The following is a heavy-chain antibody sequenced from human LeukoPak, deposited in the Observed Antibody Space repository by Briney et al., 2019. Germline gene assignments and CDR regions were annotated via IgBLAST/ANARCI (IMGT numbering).Heavy chain of an antibody. CDR3: ARRGDSSGYPFDD. V-gene: IGHV5-51*01. Sequence: GEALKIYCRGSAYSFSNYWIDWVRQMPGKGREWMGSIYPGDSDTGYSPSFQGQVTISSDKSMTTSYLQWSSLKASDTAMYYCARRGDSSGYPFDDWGQGTLVTVSS. D-gene: IGHD3-22*01. CDR2: IYPGDSDT. CDR1: AYSFSNYW. J-gene: IGHJ4*02.